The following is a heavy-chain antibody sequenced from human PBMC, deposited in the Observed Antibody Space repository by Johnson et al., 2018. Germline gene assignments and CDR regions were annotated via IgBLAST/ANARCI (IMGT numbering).Heavy chain of an antibody. CDR1: GFSFGDYA. Sequence: VQLVQSGGGLIQPGRSLRLSCTASGFSFGDYAMIWFRQAPGKGLEWVGFIRVSAYGWTTEYAASVKGRFTISRDVSKPIAYLQMNSLKADDTAVYYLSRGRHYHVWGTYRTDYWGQGTLVTVSS. CDR2: IRVSAYGWTT. CDR3: SRGRHYHVWGTYRTDY. J-gene: IGHJ4*02. V-gene: IGHV3-49*03. D-gene: IGHD3-16*02.